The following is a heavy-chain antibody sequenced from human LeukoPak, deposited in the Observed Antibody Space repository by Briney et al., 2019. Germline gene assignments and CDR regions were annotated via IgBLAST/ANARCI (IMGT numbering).Heavy chain of an antibody. Sequence: GGSLRLSCAASGFTFSSYAMSWVRQAPGKGLEWVSAISGSGGSTYYADSVKGRFTISRDNSKSTLYLQMNSLRAEDTAVYYCAKDLDIVVVPAAIDYWGQGTLVTVSS. CDR2: ISGSGGST. D-gene: IGHD2-2*03. CDR3: AKDLDIVVVPAAIDY. J-gene: IGHJ4*02. V-gene: IGHV3-23*01. CDR1: GFTFSSYA.